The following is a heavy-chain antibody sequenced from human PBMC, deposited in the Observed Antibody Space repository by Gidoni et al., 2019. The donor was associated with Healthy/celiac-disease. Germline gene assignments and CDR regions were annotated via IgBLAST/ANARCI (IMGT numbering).Heavy chain of an antibody. D-gene: IGHD4-17*01. J-gene: IGHJ4*02. CDR3: ARDVNGDIDY. V-gene: IGHV4-39*07. CDR1: GGSTSSSSYY. Sequence: QLQLQESGPGLVTPSETLPPTCTVPGGSTSSSSYYWGWIRQPPGKGLEWIGSIYYSGSTYYNPSLKSRVTISVDTSKNQFSLKLSSVTAADTAVYYCARDVNGDIDYWGQGTLVTVSS. CDR2: IYYSGST.